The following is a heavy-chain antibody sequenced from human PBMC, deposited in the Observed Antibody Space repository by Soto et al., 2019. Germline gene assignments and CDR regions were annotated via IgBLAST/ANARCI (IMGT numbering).Heavy chain of an antibody. CDR2: ITSDTKTI. CDR1: GFNFSVYS. V-gene: IGHV3-48*02. D-gene: IGHD6-19*01. Sequence: GGSLRLSCVASGFNFSVYSMNWVRQAPGKGLEWFSYITSDTKTIKYADSVKGRFTISRDNAKNSVYLQMNSLRDEDTAVYYCARSVEGHFDYWGQGTVVTVSS. J-gene: IGHJ4*02. CDR3: ARSVEGHFDY.